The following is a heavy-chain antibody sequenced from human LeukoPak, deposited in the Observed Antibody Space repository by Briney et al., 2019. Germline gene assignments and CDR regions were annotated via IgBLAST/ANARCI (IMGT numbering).Heavy chain of an antibody. CDR3: ARDKDGSNWYFYFDY. V-gene: IGHV4-4*07. CDR1: GGSISNYY. CDR2: IYSSETT. J-gene: IGHJ4*02. D-gene: IGHD6-13*01. Sequence: SETLSLTCTVSGGSISNYYWSWIRQPAGEGLEWIGRIYSSETTHYNPSLKSRVTMSVDTSKNQFSLRLSSVTAADTAVYFCARDKDGSNWYFYFDYWGQGTLVTVSP.